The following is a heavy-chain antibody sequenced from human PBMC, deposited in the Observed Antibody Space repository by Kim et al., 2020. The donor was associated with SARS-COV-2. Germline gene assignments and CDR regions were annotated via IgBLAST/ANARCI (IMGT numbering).Heavy chain of an antibody. CDR3: ARDIRGRLEYYYYGMDV. V-gene: IGHV3-21*01. J-gene: IGHJ6*02. CDR1: GFTFSSYS. Sequence: GGSLRLSCAASGFTFSSYSMNWVRQAPGKGLEWVSSISSSSSYIYYADSVKGRFTISRDNAKNSLYLQMNSLRAEDTAVYYCARDIRGRLEYYYYGMDVWGQGTTVTVSS. CDR2: ISSSSSYI.